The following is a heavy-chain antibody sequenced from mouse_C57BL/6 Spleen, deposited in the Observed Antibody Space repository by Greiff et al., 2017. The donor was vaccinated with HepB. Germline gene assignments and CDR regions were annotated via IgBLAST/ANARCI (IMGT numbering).Heavy chain of an antibody. Sequence: QVQLQQPGAELVRPGTSVKLSCKASGYTFTSYWMHWVKQRPGQGLEWIGVIDPSDSYTNYNQKFKGKATLTVDTSSSTAYMQLSSLTSEDAAVYYCARRGYDYDGGGYAMDYWGQGTSVTVSS. CDR1: GYTFTSYW. CDR3: ARRGYDYDGGGYAMDY. V-gene: IGHV1-59*01. J-gene: IGHJ4*01. CDR2: IDPSDSYT. D-gene: IGHD2-4*01.